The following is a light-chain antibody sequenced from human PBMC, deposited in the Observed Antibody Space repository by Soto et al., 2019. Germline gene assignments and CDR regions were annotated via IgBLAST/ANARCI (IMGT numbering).Light chain of an antibody. J-gene: IGKJ5*01. CDR1: DWFVRSDGVAW. Sequence: VVITHSPRSLPVTLFHPASISSRCYDWFVRSDGVAWLSWFQQRPGRSPKRLMYEVSSLDCGVPARFSGSGSGTDFALKISGVEAEDVGVYYCMQGTRWPITFGQGTRLEIK. V-gene: IGKV2-30*02. CDR3: MQGTRWPIT. CDR2: EVS.